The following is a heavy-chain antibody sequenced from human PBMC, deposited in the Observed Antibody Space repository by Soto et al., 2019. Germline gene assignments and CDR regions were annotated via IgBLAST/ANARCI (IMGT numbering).Heavy chain of an antibody. CDR1: GFSVSSNY. Sequence: EVQLVESGGGLIQPGGSLRLSCAASGFSVSSNYMSWVRQAPGTGLEWVSVIYSGGNTHYADSVNGRFTISRDNSKNTLYLQMHSLRAEDTAVYYCARDSTWIPYYHYGMDVWGQGTTVTVSS. D-gene: IGHD5-18*01. CDR2: IYSGGNT. J-gene: IGHJ6*02. CDR3: ARDSTWIPYYHYGMDV. V-gene: IGHV3-53*01.